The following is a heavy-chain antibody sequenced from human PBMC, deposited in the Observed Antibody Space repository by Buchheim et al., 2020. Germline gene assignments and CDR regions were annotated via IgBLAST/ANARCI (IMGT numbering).Heavy chain of an antibody. Sequence: EVQLVESGGGLVQPGGSLRLSCAVSGFSLSNHWMTWVRQAPGKGLQWVANINQDGSGKFYVDAVKGRCTISRDGAKNSLYLQMNSLRAEDTAIYYCASWAGGDYWGQGT. J-gene: IGHJ4*02. V-gene: IGHV3-7*01. CDR2: INQDGSGK. CDR3: ASWAGGDY. CDR1: GFSLSNHW. D-gene: IGHD3-10*01.